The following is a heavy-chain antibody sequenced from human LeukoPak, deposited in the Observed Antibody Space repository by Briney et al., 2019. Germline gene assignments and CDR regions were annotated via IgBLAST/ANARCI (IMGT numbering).Heavy chain of an antibody. CDR2: ISAYNGNT. CDR3: ARGPYWGGDCSNYYYYYMDV. J-gene: IGHJ6*03. D-gene: IGHD2-21*01. V-gene: IGHV1-18*01. Sequence: ASVKVSCKASGYTFTSYGISWVRQAPGQGLEWMGWISAYNGNTNYAQKLQGRVTMTTDTSTSTAYMELRSLRSDDTAVYYCARGPYWGGDCSNYYYYYMDVWGKGTTVTVSS. CDR1: GYTFTSYG.